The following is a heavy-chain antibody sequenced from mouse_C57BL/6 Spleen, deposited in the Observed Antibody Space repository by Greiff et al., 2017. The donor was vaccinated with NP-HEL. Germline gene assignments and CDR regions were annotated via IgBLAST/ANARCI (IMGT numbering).Heavy chain of an antibody. D-gene: IGHD2-3*01. Sequence: QVQLQQSGAELVRPGASVTLSCKASGYTFTDYEMHWVKQTPVHGLEWIGAIDPETGGTAYNQKFKGKAILTADKSSSTAYMELRSLTSEDSAVYYCTRGGLSTMDYWGQGTSVTVSS. CDR1: GYTFTDYE. V-gene: IGHV1-15*01. CDR3: TRGGLSTMDY. J-gene: IGHJ4*01. CDR2: IDPETGGT.